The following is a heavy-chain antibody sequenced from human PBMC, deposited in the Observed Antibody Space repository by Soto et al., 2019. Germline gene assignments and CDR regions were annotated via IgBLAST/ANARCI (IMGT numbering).Heavy chain of an antibody. J-gene: IGHJ5*02. D-gene: IGHD2-2*01. V-gene: IGHV4-59*08. CDR3: ARSRGYCSSTSCLNWFDP. CDR1: GDSITTYY. CDR2: IRYSGST. Sequence: SETLSLTCTVSGDSITTYYWNWIRQPPGKGLEWIGYIRYSGSTNSNPSLKSRVTISLDTSKNQFSLKLTSVTAADTAVYYCARSRGYCSSTSCLNWFDPWGQGTLVTVSS.